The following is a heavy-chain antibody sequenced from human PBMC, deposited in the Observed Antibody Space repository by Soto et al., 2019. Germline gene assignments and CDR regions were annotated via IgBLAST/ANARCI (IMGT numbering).Heavy chain of an antibody. V-gene: IGHV1-18*01. CDR3: ARDGWAGIAAGSDY. CDR1: GYTFTSYG. D-gene: IGHD6-13*01. J-gene: IGHJ4*02. Sequence: QVQLVQSGAEVKKPGASVKVSCKASGYTFTSYGISWVRQAPGQGLEWMGWISAYNGNTNYAQKLQGRVTMTSDTSAGRADMELRSLRSDDTAVYYCARDGWAGIAAGSDYWGQGTLVTVSS. CDR2: ISAYNGNT.